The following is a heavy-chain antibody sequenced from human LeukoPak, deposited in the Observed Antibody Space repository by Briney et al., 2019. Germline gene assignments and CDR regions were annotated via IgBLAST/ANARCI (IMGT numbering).Heavy chain of an antibody. J-gene: IGHJ4*02. D-gene: IGHD1-26*01. CDR3: AVVSDAFDY. CDR2: IKQDGSEK. V-gene: IGHV3-7*01. CDR1: GFTFSSYW. Sequence: PGGSLRLSCAASGFTFSSYWISWVRQAPGKGLEWVANIKQDGSEKYYVDSVKGRFTISRDNAKNSLYLQMNSLRAEDTAVYYCAVVSDAFDYWGQGTLVTVSS.